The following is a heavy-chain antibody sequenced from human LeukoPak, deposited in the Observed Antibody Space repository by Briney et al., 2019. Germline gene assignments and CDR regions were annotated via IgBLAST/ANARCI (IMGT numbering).Heavy chain of an antibody. CDR1: GYSFTSYW. D-gene: IGHD1-26*01. J-gene: IGHJ5*02. Sequence: GESLKISCKGSGYSFTSYWIVWVRQMPGKGLEWMGIIYPGDSETRYSPSFQGQVTLSADKSISTAYLQWSSLKASDTAMYYCARLVSGVGNWFDPWGQGTLVTVSS. CDR3: ARLVSGVGNWFDP. V-gene: IGHV5-51*01. CDR2: IYPGDSET.